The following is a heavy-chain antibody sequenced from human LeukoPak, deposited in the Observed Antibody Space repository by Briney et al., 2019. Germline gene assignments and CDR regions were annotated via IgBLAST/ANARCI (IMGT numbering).Heavy chain of an antibody. CDR1: GFTFSSYA. CDR2: ISGSGGST. Sequence: GGSLRLSCAASGFTFSSYAMSWVRQAPGKGLEWVSAISGSGGSTYYADSVQGWCTISRDNSKNTLYLQMNSLTAEDTGVYYCAKAKGFHYYDTSGYYLDYWGQGTLVTVSS. D-gene: IGHD3-22*01. J-gene: IGHJ4*02. CDR3: AKAKGFHYYDTSGYYLDY. V-gene: IGHV3-23*01.